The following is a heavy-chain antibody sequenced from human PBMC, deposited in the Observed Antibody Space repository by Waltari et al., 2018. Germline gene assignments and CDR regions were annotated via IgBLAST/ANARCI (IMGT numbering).Heavy chain of an antibody. CDR1: GGTFSSYA. J-gene: IGHJ3*02. D-gene: IGHD2-8*01. V-gene: IGHV1-69*14. Sequence: QVQLVQSGAEVKKPGSSVEVSCKASGGTFSSYAISWVRPAPGQGLGWMGGIIPSFGTANYAQKFQGRVTITADKSTSTAYMELSSLRSEDTAVYYCARVRTNGAPDAFDIWGQGTMVTVSS. CDR2: IIPSFGTA. CDR3: ARVRTNGAPDAFDI.